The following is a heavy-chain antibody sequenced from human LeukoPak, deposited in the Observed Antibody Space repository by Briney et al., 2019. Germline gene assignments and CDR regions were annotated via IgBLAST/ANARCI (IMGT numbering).Heavy chain of an antibody. CDR3: AKDLVYCGGDCYPY. Sequence: GGSLRLSCAASGFTFSSYGMHWVRQAPGKGLEWVAFIRYDGSNKYYADSVKGRFTISRDNSENALYLQMNSLRAEDTAVYYCAKDLVYCGGDCYPYWGQGTLVTVSS. J-gene: IGHJ4*02. CDR1: GFTFSSYG. CDR2: IRYDGSNK. V-gene: IGHV3-30*02. D-gene: IGHD2-21*01.